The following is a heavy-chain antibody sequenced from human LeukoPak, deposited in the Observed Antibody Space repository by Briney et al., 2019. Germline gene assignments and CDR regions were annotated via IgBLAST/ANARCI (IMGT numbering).Heavy chain of an antibody. CDR2: ISAYSGNT. V-gene: IGHV1-18*01. D-gene: IGHD3-3*01. CDR3: ARAPDDYDFWSGPFDY. J-gene: IGHJ4*02. CDR1: GYTFTNYG. Sequence: ASVKVSCKASGYTFTNYGISWMRQAPGQGLEWMGWISAYSGNTNYAQNLQGRVTMTTDTSTSTAYTELRSLRSDDTAVYYCARAPDDYDFWSGPFDYWGRGTLVTVSS.